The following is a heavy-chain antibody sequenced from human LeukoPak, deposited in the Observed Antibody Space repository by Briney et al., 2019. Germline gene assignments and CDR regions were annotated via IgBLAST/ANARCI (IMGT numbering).Heavy chain of an antibody. Sequence: GASVKVSCKASGYTFTSYDINWVRQATGQGLEWMGWMNPNSGNTGYAQKFQGRVTITRNTSISTAYMELSSLRSEDTAVYYCARAYSSSWYTPVYYYYMDVWGKGTTVTVS. J-gene: IGHJ6*03. CDR2: MNPNSGNT. CDR1: GYTFTSYD. D-gene: IGHD6-13*01. CDR3: ARAYSSSWYTPVYYYYMDV. V-gene: IGHV1-8*03.